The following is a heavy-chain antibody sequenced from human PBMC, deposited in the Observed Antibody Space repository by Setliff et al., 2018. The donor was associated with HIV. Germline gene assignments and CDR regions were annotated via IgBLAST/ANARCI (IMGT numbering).Heavy chain of an antibody. D-gene: IGHD3-22*01. CDR3: ARSRTSSGYYGVTGYGMDV. J-gene: IGHJ6*02. CDR1: GGSFGGYY. CDR2: INHHKHT. Sequence: SETLSLTCVVYGGSFGGYYWSWIRQPPGKGLEWIGEINHHKHTNYNPSLKSRVTISVATSKNQFSLKLNSVTTADTAVYYCARSRTSSGYYGVTGYGMDVWGQGTTVTVSS. V-gene: IGHV4-34*01.